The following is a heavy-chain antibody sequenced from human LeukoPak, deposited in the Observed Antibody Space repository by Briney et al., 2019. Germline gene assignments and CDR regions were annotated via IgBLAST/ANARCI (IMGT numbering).Heavy chain of an antibody. CDR1: GGTFSSYT. J-gene: IGHJ3*02. V-gene: IGHV1-69*04. CDR2: IIPILGIA. Sequence: SVKVSCKASGGTFSSYTISWVRQAPGQGLEWMGRIIPILGIANYAQKFQGRVTITADKSTSTAYMELSSLRSEDTAVYYCARDKGLAPHHDAFDIWGQRTMVTVSS. D-gene: IGHD6-6*01. CDR3: ARDKGLAPHHDAFDI.